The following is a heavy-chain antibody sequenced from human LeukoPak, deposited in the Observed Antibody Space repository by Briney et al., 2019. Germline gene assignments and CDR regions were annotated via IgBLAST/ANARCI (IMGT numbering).Heavy chain of an antibody. CDR3: ARDTAFYVWGSYRPLLGY. D-gene: IGHD3-16*02. J-gene: IGHJ4*02. V-gene: IGHV1-3*01. CDR2: INAGNGNT. CDR1: GYTFTSYP. Sequence: ASVNVSCKASGYTFTSYPMHWVRQAPGKRLEWMGWINAGNGNTKYSQKFQGRVTITRDTSASTAYMELSSLRSEDTAVYYCARDTAFYVWGSYRPLLGYWGQGTLVTVSS.